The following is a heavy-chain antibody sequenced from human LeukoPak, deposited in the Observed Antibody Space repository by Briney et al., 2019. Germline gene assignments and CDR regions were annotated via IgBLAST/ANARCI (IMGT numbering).Heavy chain of an antibody. J-gene: IGHJ5*02. D-gene: IGHD4/OR15-4a*01. Sequence: SETLSLTCTVSGGSISSYYWSWIRQPPGKGLEWIGYIYYSGSTNYNPSLKSRVTIPVDTSKNQFSLKLSSVTAADTAVYYCARGGVLGWFDPWGQGTLVTVSS. V-gene: IGHV4-59*01. CDR3: ARGGVLGWFDP. CDR2: IYYSGST. CDR1: GGSISSYY.